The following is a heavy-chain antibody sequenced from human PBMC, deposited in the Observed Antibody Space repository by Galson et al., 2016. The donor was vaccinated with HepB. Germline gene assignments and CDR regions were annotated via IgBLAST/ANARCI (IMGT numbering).Heavy chain of an antibody. CDR2: ITAGGNTI. D-gene: IGHD3-22*01. V-gene: IGHV3-48*02. CDR1: EFSFRSYS. Sequence: SLRLSCAASEFSFRSYSMNWVRQAPGKGLEWLSSITAGGNTIYYADSVKGRFTIPSDNAKSSLYLQMNSLRDDDTAVCFCARAGVAYENSGYFHGQLDYWGQGTLVIVSS. J-gene: IGHJ4*02. CDR3: ARAGVAYENSGYFHGQLDY.